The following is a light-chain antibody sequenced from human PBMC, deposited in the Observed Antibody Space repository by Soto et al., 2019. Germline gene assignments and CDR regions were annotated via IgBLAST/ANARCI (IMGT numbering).Light chain of an antibody. CDR2: LNSDGSH. Sequence: QSVLTQSPSASASLGASVKLTCTLSSGHSSYAIAWHQQQPEEGPRYLMKLNSDGSHSKGDGIPDRFSGSSSGAERYLTISSLQSEDEADYYCQTWGTGINWVFGGGTKLTVL. V-gene: IGLV4-69*01. CDR3: QTWGTGINWV. J-gene: IGLJ3*02. CDR1: SGHSSYA.